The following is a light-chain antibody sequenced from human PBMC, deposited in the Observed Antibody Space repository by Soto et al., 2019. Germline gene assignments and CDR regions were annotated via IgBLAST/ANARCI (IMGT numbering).Light chain of an antibody. J-gene: IGLJ7*02. CDR1: SSDVGSHNL. Sequence: QSALTQPASVSGSPGQSITLSCTGTSSDVGSHNLVSWYQQHPGQAPKLMIYEVSKRPLGVYARFSASKSGNTASLTFSGLQADDEADYYCCSYGGSRAVFGGGTPLTAL. CDR2: EVS. V-gene: IGLV2-23*02. CDR3: CSYGGSRAV.